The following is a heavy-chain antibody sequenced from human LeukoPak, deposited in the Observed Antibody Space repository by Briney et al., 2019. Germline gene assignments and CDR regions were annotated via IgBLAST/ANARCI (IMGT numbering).Heavy chain of an antibody. CDR2: INPNSGGT. CDR1: GYTFTGYY. J-gene: IGHJ4*02. Sequence: ASVKVSCKASGYTFTGYYMHWVRQAPGQGLEWMGWINPNSGGTNYAQKFQGRVTMTRDTSIGTAYMELSRLRSDDTAVYYCARASSWTKEFDYWGQGTLVTVSS. D-gene: IGHD6-13*01. CDR3: ARASSWTKEFDY. V-gene: IGHV1-2*02.